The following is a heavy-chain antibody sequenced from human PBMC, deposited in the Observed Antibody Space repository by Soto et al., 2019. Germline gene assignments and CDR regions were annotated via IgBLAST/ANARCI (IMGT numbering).Heavy chain of an antibody. D-gene: IGHD3-9*01. CDR1: GFTFSSYA. Sequence: GGSLRLSCAASGFTFSSYAMSWVRQAPGKGLEWVSAISGSGGSTYYADSVKDRFTISRDNSKNTLYLQMNSLRAEDTAVYYCAMNPKSYDILTGYFQFDYWGQGTLVTVSS. CDR3: AMNPKSYDILTGYFQFDY. J-gene: IGHJ4*02. V-gene: IGHV3-23*01. CDR2: ISGSGGST.